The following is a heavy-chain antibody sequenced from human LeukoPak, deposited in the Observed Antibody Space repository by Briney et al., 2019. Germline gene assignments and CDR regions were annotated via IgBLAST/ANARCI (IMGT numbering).Heavy chain of an antibody. D-gene: IGHD3-22*01. Sequence: SGGSLRLSCAASGFTFSSYAMSWVRQDPGEGLEWVSAVRGSGGSTYYADSMKGRFTISRDNSKNTLYLEMNSLRAEDTAVYYCAKVVVVRWYFDYWGQGTLVT. CDR1: GFTFSSYA. CDR2: VRGSGGST. J-gene: IGHJ4*02. CDR3: AKVVVVRWYFDY. V-gene: IGHV3-23*01.